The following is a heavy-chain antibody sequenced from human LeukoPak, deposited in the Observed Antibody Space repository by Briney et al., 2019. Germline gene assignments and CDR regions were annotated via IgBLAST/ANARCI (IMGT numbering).Heavy chain of an antibody. CDR2: ISWDGGST. CDR3: AKDRGERALWLGGDV. D-gene: IGHD5-18*01. V-gene: IGHV3-43*01. Sequence: GGSLRLSCAASGFTFDDYTMHWVRQAPGKGLEWVSLISWDGGSTYYADSVKGRFTISRDNSKNSLYLQMNSLRTEDTALYYCAKDRGERALWLGGDVWGKGTTVTVSS. J-gene: IGHJ6*04. CDR1: GFTFDDYT.